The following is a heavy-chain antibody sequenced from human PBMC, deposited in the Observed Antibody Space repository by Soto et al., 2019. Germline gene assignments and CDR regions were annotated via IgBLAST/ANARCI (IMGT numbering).Heavy chain of an antibody. J-gene: IGHJ4*02. CDR2: IYYSGST. D-gene: IGHD3-10*01. CDR3: ARHNYGSGSTYFAY. V-gene: IGHV4-59*01. Sequence: SETLSLTCTVSAGSISTYYWSWSRQPPGKGLEWIGYIYYSGSTNYNPSLKSRVTISVDTSKNQFSLKLSSVTAADTAVYYCARHNYGSGSTYFAYWGQGTLVTVSS. CDR1: AGSISTYY.